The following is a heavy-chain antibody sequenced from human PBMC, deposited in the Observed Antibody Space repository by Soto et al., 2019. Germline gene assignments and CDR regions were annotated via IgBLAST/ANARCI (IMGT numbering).Heavy chain of an antibody. Sequence: GGSLRLSCAASGFPFSIYAMTWVRQSPGKGLEWVSWISVGGGVSTYYADSVKGRFTISRDNSMNTLYLQMNRLSDYFPAVNYCAKVAISMVRRVTNWFDPWRKGILFTISS. V-gene: IGHV3-23*01. CDR2: ISVGGGVST. D-gene: IGHD3-10*01. CDR3: AKVAISMVRRVTNWFDP. J-gene: IGHJ5*02. CDR1: GFPFSIYA.